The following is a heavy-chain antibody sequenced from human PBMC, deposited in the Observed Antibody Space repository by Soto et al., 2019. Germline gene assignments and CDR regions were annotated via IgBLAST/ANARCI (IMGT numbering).Heavy chain of an antibody. CDR2: IKSKTDGGTT. CDR3: TTDPYVVVPGAFDI. J-gene: IGHJ3*02. Sequence: GGSLRLSCAASGFTFSNAWMSWVRQAPGKGLEWVGRIKSKTDGGTTDYAAPVKGRFTISRDDSKNTLYLQMNSLKTEDTAVYYCTTDPYVVVPGAFDIWGQGTMVTVSS. D-gene: IGHD2-15*01. V-gene: IGHV3-15*01. CDR1: GFTFSNAW.